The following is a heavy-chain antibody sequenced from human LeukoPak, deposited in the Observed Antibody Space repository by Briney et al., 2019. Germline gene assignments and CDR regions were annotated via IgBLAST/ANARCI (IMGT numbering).Heavy chain of an antibody. D-gene: IGHD3-9*01. J-gene: IGHJ4*02. CDR1: GYAFNDYY. CDR3: ARYYDILTGYYNLSWVGLDY. Sequence: ASVKVSCKASGYAFNDYYIHWLRQAPGQGLEWMGWINPNSGGTNYAQKFQGRVTMTRDTSISTAYMELSRLRSDDTAVYYCARYYDILTGYYNLSWVGLDYWGQGTLVTVSS. V-gene: IGHV1-2*02. CDR2: INPNSGGT.